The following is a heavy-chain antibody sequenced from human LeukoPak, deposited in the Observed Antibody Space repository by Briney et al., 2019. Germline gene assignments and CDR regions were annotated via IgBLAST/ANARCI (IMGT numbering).Heavy chain of an antibody. CDR1: GGPISSNY. CDR2: IYYSGST. CDR3: ARHYYGYFDY. D-gene: IGHD3-10*01. Sequence: SESLSLTCNVSGGPISSNYWSWIRQPPGKGLEWIGFIYYSGSTNYNPSLKSRVTISVDTSKNQFSLKLSSVTAADTAVYYCARHYYGYFDYWGQGTLVTVSS. V-gene: IGHV4-59*08. J-gene: IGHJ4*02.